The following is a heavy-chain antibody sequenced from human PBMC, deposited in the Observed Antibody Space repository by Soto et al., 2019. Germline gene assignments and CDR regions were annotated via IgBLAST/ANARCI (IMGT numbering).Heavy chain of an antibody. CDR3: ARGWKGDPSDY. D-gene: IGHD1-1*01. CDR1: GGTFSSYT. Sequence: QVQLVQSGAEVKKPGSAVKVSCKASGGTFSSYTISWVRQAPGQGLEWMGRIIPILGIANYAQKFQGRVTITADKSTSTAYMELSSLRSEDTAVYYCARGWKGDPSDYWGQGTLVTVSS. V-gene: IGHV1-69*02. J-gene: IGHJ4*02. CDR2: IIPILGIA.